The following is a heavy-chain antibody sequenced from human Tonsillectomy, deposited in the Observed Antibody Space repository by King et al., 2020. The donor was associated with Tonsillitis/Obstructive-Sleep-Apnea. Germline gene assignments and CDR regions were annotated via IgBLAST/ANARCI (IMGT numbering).Heavy chain of an antibody. Sequence: QLVQSGPEVKKPGTSVKVSCKASGFTFTSSAVQWVRQARGQRLEWIGWIVVGSCNTKYAQKFQERVTITRDMSTSTAYMELSSLRSADTAVYYCAADRLQATGPNTIAAMDYWGQGTLVTVSS. D-gene: IGHD6-13*01. CDR2: IVVGSCNT. CDR1: GFTFTSSA. J-gene: IGHJ4*02. V-gene: IGHV1-58*01. CDR3: AADRLQATGPNTIAAMDY.